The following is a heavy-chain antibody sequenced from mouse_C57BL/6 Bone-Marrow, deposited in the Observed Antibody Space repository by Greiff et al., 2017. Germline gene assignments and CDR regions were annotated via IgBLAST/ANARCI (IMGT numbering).Heavy chain of an antibody. J-gene: IGHJ2*01. D-gene: IGHD2-13*01. CDR1: GFTFSDYY. Sequence: EVQGVESGGGLVQPGGSLKLSCAASGFTFSDYYMYWVRQTPEKRLEWVAYISNGGGSTYYPDTVKGRFTISRDNAKNTLYLQMSRLKSEDTAMYSCARRGDPYYFYYWGQGTTLTVSS. V-gene: IGHV5-12*01. CDR3: ARRGDPYYFYY. CDR2: ISNGGGST.